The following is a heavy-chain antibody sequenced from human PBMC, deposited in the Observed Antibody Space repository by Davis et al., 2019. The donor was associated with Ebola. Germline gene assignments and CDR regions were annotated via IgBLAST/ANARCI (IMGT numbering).Heavy chain of an antibody. CDR2: IKSKTDGGTT. CDR3: TWYSSSWYGNY. V-gene: IGHV3-15*01. J-gene: IGHJ4*02. CDR1: GFTFSNAC. Sequence: GGSLRLSCAASGFTFSNACMSWVRQAPGKGLEWVGRIKSKTDGGTTDYAAPVKGRFTISRDDSKNTLYLQMNSLKTEDTAVYYCTWYSSSWYGNYWGQGTLVTVSS. D-gene: IGHD6-13*01.